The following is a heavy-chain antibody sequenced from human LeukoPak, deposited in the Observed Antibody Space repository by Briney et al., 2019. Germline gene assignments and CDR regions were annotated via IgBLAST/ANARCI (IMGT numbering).Heavy chain of an antibody. CDR1: GLTFSTYT. J-gene: IGHJ5*02. D-gene: IGHD5-18*01. CDR2: ISSGGSHI. V-gene: IGHV3-21*01. Sequence: GGSLRLSCAVSGLTFSTYTMNWVRQAPGKGLEWVSSISSGGSHIYYADSVKGRFTISRDNAENSLFLQMNSLRAEDTAVYYCAGVATAMQTSGPWGQGTLVTVSS. CDR3: AGVATAMQTSGP.